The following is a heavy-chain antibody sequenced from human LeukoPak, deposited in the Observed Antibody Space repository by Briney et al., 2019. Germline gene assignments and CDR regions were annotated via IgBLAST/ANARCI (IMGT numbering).Heavy chain of an antibody. CDR3: AKGRLPIYVLRYFDWSFDY. CDR1: GFTFSSYG. CDR2: ISYDGSNK. V-gene: IGHV3-30*18. Sequence: GSLRLSCAAPGFTFSSYGMHWVRQAPGKGLEWVAVISYDGSNKYYADSVKGRFTISRDNSKNTLYLQMNSLRAEDTAVYYCAKGRLPIYVLRYFDWSFDYWGQGTLVTVSS. J-gene: IGHJ4*02. D-gene: IGHD3-9*01.